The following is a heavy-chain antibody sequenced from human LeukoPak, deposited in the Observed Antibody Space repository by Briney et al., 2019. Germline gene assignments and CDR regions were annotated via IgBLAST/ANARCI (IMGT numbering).Heavy chain of an antibody. CDR3: ARLPRNYRAPDY. Sequence: ASVKDSCKASGYTFTGYYMHRVRQAPGQGLEWMGRINPNSGCTNYAQKFQGRVTMTRDTSISTAYMELSRLRSDDTAVYYCARLPRNYRAPDYWGQGTLVTVSS. J-gene: IGHJ4*02. V-gene: IGHV1-2*06. CDR2: INPNSGCT. D-gene: IGHD1-7*01. CDR1: GYTFTGYY.